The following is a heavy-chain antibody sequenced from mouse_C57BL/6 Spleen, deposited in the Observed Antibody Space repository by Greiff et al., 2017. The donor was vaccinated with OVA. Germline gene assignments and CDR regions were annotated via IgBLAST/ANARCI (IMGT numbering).Heavy chain of an antibody. J-gene: IGHJ2*01. CDR2: IDPETGGT. Sequence: QVQLQQSGAELVRPGASVTLSCKASGYTFTDYEMHWVKQTPVHGLEWIGAIDPETGGTAYNQKFTGKAILTADKSSSTAYMELRSLTSEDSAVYYCTRGSITTVVATNYFDYWGQGTTLTVSS. V-gene: IGHV1-15*01. CDR1: GYTFTDYE. CDR3: TRGSITTVVATNYFDY. D-gene: IGHD1-1*01.